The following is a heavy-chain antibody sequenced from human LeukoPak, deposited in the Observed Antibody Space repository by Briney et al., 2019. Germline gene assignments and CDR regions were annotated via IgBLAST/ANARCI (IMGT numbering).Heavy chain of an antibody. CDR3: ASDCNSANCYTKY. CDR2: IIPMLGKT. Sequence: SVKVSCKASGGTFSSYAIRWVRQAPGQGLEWMGRIIPMLGKTNYAQKFQGRVPITADKSTSTTYMEFSSLRSDDTAVYYCASDCNSANCYTKYWGQGTLVTVSS. V-gene: IGHV1-69*04. J-gene: IGHJ4*02. D-gene: IGHD2-2*02. CDR1: GGTFSSYA.